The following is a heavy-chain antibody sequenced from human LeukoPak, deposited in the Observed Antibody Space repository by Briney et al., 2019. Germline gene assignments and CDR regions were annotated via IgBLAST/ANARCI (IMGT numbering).Heavy chain of an antibody. D-gene: IGHD3-10*01. J-gene: IGHJ4*02. V-gene: IGHV3-30*19. CDR1: GFTFSSYG. CDR2: ISYDGSNK. Sequence: GGSLRLSCAASGFTFSSYGMHWVRQTPGKGLEWVAVISYDGSNKYYADSVKGRFTISRDNSKNTLYLQMNSLRAEDTAVYYCARARGLSERSALLDYWGQGTLVTVSS. CDR3: ARARGLSERSALLDY.